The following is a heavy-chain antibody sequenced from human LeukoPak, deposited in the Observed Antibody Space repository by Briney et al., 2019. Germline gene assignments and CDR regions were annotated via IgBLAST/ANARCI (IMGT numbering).Heavy chain of an antibody. D-gene: IGHD1-26*01. Sequence: SETLSLTCTVSGGSISSYYWSWIRQPPGKGLEWIGYIYYSRSTNYNPSLKSRVTISVDTSKNQFSLKLSSVTAADTAVYYCARGGGMGYYYYYMDVWGKGTTVTVSS. V-gene: IGHV4-59*01. CDR3: ARGGGMGYYYYYMDV. CDR2: IYYSRST. CDR1: GGSISSYY. J-gene: IGHJ6*03.